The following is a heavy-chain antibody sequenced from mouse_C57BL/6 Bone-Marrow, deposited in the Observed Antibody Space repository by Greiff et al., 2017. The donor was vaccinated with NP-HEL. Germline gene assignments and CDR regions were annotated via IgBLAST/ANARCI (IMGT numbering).Heavy chain of an antibody. J-gene: IGHJ4*01. Sequence: VQLQQSGTVLARPGASVKMSCKTSGYTFTSYWMHWVKQRPGQGLEWIGAIYPGNSDTSYNQKFKGKAKLTAVTSASTAYMELSSLTDEDSAVYCCTRWEGPGYAMDYWGQGTSVTVSS. D-gene: IGHD4-1*01. CDR2: IYPGNSDT. V-gene: IGHV1-5*01. CDR1: GYTFTSYW. CDR3: TRWEGPGYAMDY.